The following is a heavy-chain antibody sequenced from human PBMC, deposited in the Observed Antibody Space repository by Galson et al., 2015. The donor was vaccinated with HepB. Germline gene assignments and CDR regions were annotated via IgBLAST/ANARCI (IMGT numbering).Heavy chain of an antibody. V-gene: IGHV1-69*06. D-gene: IGHD4-17*01. Sequence: SVKVYCKASGGTFSSYAISWVRQAPGQGLEWMGGIIPIFGTANYAQKFQGRVTITADKSTSTAYMELSSLRSEDTAVYYCASSWTTVTTTFDYWGQGTLVTVSS. CDR3: ASSWTTVTTTFDY. CDR2: IIPIFGTA. CDR1: GGTFSSYA. J-gene: IGHJ4*02.